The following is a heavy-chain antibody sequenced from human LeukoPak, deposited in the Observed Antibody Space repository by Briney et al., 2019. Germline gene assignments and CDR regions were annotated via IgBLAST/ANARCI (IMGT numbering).Heavy chain of an antibody. J-gene: IGHJ4*02. CDR1: GGSISSSSYY. Sequence: NPSETLSLTCTVSGGSISSSSYYWGWIRQPPGKGLEWIGSIYYSGSTYYNPSLKSRVTISVDTSKNQFSLKLSSVTAADTAVYYCARHLYGSGSYYFDYWGQGTLVTVSS. D-gene: IGHD3-10*01. CDR2: IYYSGST. V-gene: IGHV4-39*01. CDR3: ARHLYGSGSYYFDY.